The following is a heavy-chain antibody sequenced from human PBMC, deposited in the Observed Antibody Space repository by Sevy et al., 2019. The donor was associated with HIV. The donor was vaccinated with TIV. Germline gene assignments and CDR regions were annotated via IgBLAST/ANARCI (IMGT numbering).Heavy chain of an antibody. V-gene: IGHV1-18*01. J-gene: IGHJ4*02. CDR1: GYTFTSYG. CDR2: ITAYNGNT. CDR3: AREGDSQNDYGDL. D-gene: IGHD4-17*01. Sequence: ASVQVSCKASGYTFTSYGISWVRQPPGQGLEWMGWITAYNGNTNYAQKLQGRVTMTTDTSTSTAYMELRSLRSDDTAVYYCAREGDSQNDYGDLWGQGTLVTVSS.